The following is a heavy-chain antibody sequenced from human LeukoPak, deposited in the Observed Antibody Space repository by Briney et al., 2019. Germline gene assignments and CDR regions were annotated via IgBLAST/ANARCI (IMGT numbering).Heavy chain of an antibody. CDR2: ISGSGGST. CDR3: AKVLPEQWLVSYYFDY. CDR1: GFTFSSYA. Sequence: GGSLRLSCAASGFTFSSYAMSWVRQAKGKGLEWVSAISGSGGSTYYADYVKGRFTISRDNSKNTLYLQMNSLRAEDTAVYYCAKVLPEQWLVSYYFDYWGQGTLVTVSS. D-gene: IGHD6-19*01. J-gene: IGHJ4*02. V-gene: IGHV3-23*01.